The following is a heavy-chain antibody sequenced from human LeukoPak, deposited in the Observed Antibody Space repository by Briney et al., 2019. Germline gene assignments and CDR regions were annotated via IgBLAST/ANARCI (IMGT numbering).Heavy chain of an antibody. D-gene: IGHD3-22*01. CDR1: GFTFGDYA. CDR3: TRDRSYYYDSSGYNYYYGMDV. J-gene: IGHJ6*02. CDR2: IRSKAYGGTT. Sequence: PGGSLRLSCTASGFTFGDYAMSWVRQAPGKGLEWVGFIRSKAYGGTTEYAASVKGRFTISRDDSKSIAYLQMNSLKTEDTAVYYCTRDRSYYYDSSGYNYYYGMDVWGQGTTVTVFS. V-gene: IGHV3-49*04.